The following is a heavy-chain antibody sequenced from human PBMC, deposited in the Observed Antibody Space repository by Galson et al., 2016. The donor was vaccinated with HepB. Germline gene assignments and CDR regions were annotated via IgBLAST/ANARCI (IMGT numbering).Heavy chain of an antibody. CDR3: ARRLDTQRRIAGWGWGMDV. J-gene: IGHJ6*02. D-gene: IGHD6-19*01. CDR2: INQEGSEK. CDR1: GFTFRSYW. V-gene: IGHV3-7*01. Sequence: SLRLSCAASGFTFRSYWMSWVRQAPGKGLEWVANINQEGSEKYSVDSVKGRFTISRGNGKNSLYLQMSSLRVEDAGVYYCARRLDTQRRIAGWGWGMDVWGQGTTVTVS.